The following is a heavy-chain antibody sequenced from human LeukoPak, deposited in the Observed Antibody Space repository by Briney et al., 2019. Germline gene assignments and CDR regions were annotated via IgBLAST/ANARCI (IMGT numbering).Heavy chain of an antibody. V-gene: IGHV3-11*04. Sequence: GGSLRLSCAASGFTFSDYYMSWIRQAPGKGLEWASYISSSGSTKYYADSVKGRFTISRDNTKNSLYLQMNSLRAEDTAVYYCARVGRFLSRFDPWGQGTLVTVSS. D-gene: IGHD3-3*01. J-gene: IGHJ5*02. CDR1: GFTFSDYY. CDR2: ISSSGSTK. CDR3: ARVGRFLSRFDP.